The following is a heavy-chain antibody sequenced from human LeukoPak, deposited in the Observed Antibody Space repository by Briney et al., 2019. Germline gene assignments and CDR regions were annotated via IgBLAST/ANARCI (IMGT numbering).Heavy chain of an antibody. CDR1: GYTFTSYD. J-gene: IGHJ5*02. CDR3: ARSRLPNWFDP. Sequence: ASVKVSCKASGYTFTSYDINWVRQAPGQGLEWMGWISVYNGNTNYAQKLQGRVTMTTDTSTSTAYMELRSLRSDDTAVYYCARSRLPNWFDPWGQGTLVTVSS. V-gene: IGHV1-18*01. CDR2: ISVYNGNT.